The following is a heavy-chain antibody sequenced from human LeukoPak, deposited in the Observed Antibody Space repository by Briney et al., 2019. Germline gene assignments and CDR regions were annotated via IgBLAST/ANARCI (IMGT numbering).Heavy chain of an antibody. Sequence: GGSLRLSCAASGFTFSSYEMNWVRQAPGKGLEWVSSITTATSSYIYYADSVKGRFTISRDDAKNSLYLQMDSLRAEDTAVYYCARDYGGPHYFDYWGQGTLVTVSS. D-gene: IGHD2-15*01. V-gene: IGHV3-21*01. CDR3: ARDYGGPHYFDY. CDR2: ITTATSSYI. CDR1: GFTFSSYE. J-gene: IGHJ4*02.